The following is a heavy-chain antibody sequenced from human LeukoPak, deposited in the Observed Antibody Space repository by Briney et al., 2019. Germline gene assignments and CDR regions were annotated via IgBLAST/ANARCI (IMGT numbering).Heavy chain of an antibody. V-gene: IGHV3-21*04. CDR1: GFTFSSYS. D-gene: IGHD2-2*01. CDR3: AKRAASTSWIHDY. Sequence: PGGSLRLSCAASGFTFSSYSMNWVRQAPGKGLEWVSSISSSSSYIYYADSVKGRFTISRDNAKNSLYLQMNSLRAEDTAVYYCAKRAASTSWIHDYWGQGTLVTVSS. J-gene: IGHJ4*02. CDR2: ISSSSSYI.